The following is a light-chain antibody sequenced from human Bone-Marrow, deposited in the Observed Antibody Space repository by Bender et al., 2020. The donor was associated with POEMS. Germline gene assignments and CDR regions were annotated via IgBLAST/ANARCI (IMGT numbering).Light chain of an antibody. J-gene: IGLJ3*02. CDR3: SSYTSRSSVL. CDR1: SSDVGSYNR. CDR2: EVN. Sequence: QSALTQPPSVSGSPGQSVTISCTGTSSDVGSYNRVSWYQQPPGTAPKLMIYEVNNRPSGVPDRFSGTKSGNTASLIISGLRAEEETDYYCSSYTSRSSVLFGGGTKLTVL. V-gene: IGLV2-18*02.